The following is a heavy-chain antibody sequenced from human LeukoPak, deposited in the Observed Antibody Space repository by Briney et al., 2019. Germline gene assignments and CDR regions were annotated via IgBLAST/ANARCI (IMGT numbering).Heavy chain of an antibody. V-gene: IGHV4-34*01. CDR3: ARSRTNPSGEVRGSDYYYYGMDV. CDR1: GGSFSGYY. Sequence: SETLSLTCAVYGGSFSGYYWSWIRQPPGKGLEWIGEINHSGSTNYNPSLKSRVTISVDTSKNQFSLKLSSVTAADTAVYYRARSRTNPSGEVRGSDYYYYGMDVWGQGTTVTVSS. J-gene: IGHJ6*02. D-gene: IGHD3-10*01. CDR2: INHSGST.